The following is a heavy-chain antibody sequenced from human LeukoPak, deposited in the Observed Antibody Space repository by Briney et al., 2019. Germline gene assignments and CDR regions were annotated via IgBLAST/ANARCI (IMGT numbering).Heavy chain of an antibody. CDR1: GGSISSYY. D-gene: IGHD6-13*01. V-gene: IGHV4-59*08. Sequence: PSETLSLTCTVSGGSISSYYWSWIRQPPGKGLEWIGYIYYSGSTNYNPSLKSRVTISVDTSKNQFSLKLSSVTAADTAVYYYARRSGGSSWLLDYWGQGTLVTVSS. CDR2: IYYSGST. CDR3: ARRSGGSSWLLDY. J-gene: IGHJ4*02.